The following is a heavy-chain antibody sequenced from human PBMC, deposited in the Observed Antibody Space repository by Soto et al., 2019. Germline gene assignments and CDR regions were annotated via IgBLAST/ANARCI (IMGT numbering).Heavy chain of an antibody. V-gene: IGHV1-18*01. CDR2: ISAYNGNT. Sequence: ASVKVSCKASGYIFTSYGISWVRQAPGQGLEWMGWISAYNGNTNYAQKLQGRVTMTTDTSTSTAYMELRSLRSDDTAVYYCARGSFGVAFYYYYMDVWGKGTTVTVSS. CDR3: ARGSFGVAFYYYYMDV. CDR1: GYIFTSYG. D-gene: IGHD3-3*01. J-gene: IGHJ6*03.